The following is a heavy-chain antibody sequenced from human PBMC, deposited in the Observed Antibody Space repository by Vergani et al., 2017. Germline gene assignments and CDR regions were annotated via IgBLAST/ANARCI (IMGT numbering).Heavy chain of an antibody. Sequence: QVQLVESGGGVVQPGRSLRLSCAASGFTFSSYGMHWVRQAPGKGLEWVAVIWYDGSNKYYADSVKGRFTISRDNSKNTVYLQMNSLRAEDTAVYYCARGRYGGEGRDAFDIWGQGTMVTVSS. CDR1: GFTFSSYG. CDR2: IWYDGSNK. D-gene: IGHD4-23*01. V-gene: IGHV3-33*01. J-gene: IGHJ3*02. CDR3: ARGRYGGEGRDAFDI.